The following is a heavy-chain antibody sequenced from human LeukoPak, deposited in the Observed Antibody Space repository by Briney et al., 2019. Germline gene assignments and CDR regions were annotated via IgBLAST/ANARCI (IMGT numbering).Heavy chain of an antibody. CDR3: AVAGLRGIDY. CDR2: IYYSGST. Sequence: SETLSLTCTVSVGSIRSYYWSWIRQPPWKGLEWIGYIYYSGSTNYNPSLKSRVTISVDTSKNQFSLKLSSVTAADTAVYYCAVAGLRGIDYWGQGTLVTVSS. CDR1: VGSIRSYY. J-gene: IGHJ4*02. D-gene: IGHD6-19*01. V-gene: IGHV4-59*01.